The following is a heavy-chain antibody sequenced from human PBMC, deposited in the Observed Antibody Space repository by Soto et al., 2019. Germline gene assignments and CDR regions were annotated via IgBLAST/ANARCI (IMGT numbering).Heavy chain of an antibody. J-gene: IGHJ4*02. CDR2: ISGSGGST. Sequence: GGSLRLSCAASGFTFSSYAMSWVRQAPGKGLEWVSAISGSGGSTYYADSVKGRFTISRDNSKNTLYLQMNSLRAEDTAVYYCAKDSDIVVVVAARGYYFDYWGQGTLVTVSS. D-gene: IGHD2-15*01. V-gene: IGHV3-23*01. CDR3: AKDSDIVVVVAARGYYFDY. CDR1: GFTFSSYA.